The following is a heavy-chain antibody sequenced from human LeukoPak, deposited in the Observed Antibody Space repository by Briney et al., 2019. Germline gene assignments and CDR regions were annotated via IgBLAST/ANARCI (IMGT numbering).Heavy chain of an antibody. Sequence: KSSETLSLTCTVSGGSISSSSYYWGWIRQPPGKGLEWIGEINHSGSTNYNPSLKSRVTISVDTSKNQFSLKLSSVTAADTAVYYCATRSPYYYDSSDPWVFDYWGQGTLVTVSS. CDR1: GGSISSSSYY. V-gene: IGHV4-39*07. CDR2: INHSGST. J-gene: IGHJ4*02. D-gene: IGHD3-22*01. CDR3: ATRSPYYYDSSDPWVFDY.